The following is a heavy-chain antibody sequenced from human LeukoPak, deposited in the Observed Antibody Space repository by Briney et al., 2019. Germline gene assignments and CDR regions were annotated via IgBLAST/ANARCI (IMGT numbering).Heavy chain of an antibody. J-gene: IGHJ6*02. Sequence: GASVKVSCKASGGTFSSYAISWVRQAPGQGLEWMGWISAYNGNTNYAQKLQGRVTMTTDTSTSTAYMELRSLRSDDTAVYYCARDYYDFWSGPRYGMDVWGQGTTVTVSS. CDR1: GGTFSSYA. CDR2: ISAYNGNT. CDR3: ARDYYDFWSGPRYGMDV. V-gene: IGHV1-18*01. D-gene: IGHD3-3*01.